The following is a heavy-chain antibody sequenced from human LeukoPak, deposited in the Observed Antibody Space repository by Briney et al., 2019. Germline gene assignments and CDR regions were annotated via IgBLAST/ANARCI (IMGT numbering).Heavy chain of an antibody. V-gene: IGHV4-31*03. CDR1: GGSISSGGYY. J-gene: IGHJ4*02. CDR2: IYYSGST. CDR3: ARFPYSSSSNFDY. D-gene: IGHD6-13*01. Sequence: PSETQSLTCTVSGGSISSGGYYWSWIRQHPGKGLGWIGYIYYSGSTYYNPSLKSRVTISVDTSKNQFSLKLSSVTAADTAVYYCARFPYSSSSNFDYWGQGTLVTVSS.